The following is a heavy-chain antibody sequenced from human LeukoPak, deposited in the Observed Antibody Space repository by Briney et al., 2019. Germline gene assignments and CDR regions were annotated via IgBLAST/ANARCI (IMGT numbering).Heavy chain of an antibody. J-gene: IGHJ6*03. CDR1: GFTFSSYW. CDR2: IKQDGSEK. Sequence: GGSLRLSCAASGFTFSSYWMSWVRQAPGKGLEWVANIKQDGSEKYYVDSVKGRFTISRDNAKNSLYLQMNSLRAEDTAVYYCARAVTTSSRRYYYYYMDVWGKGTTVTVSS. V-gene: IGHV3-7*01. CDR3: ARAVTTSSRRYYYYYMDV. D-gene: IGHD4-11*01.